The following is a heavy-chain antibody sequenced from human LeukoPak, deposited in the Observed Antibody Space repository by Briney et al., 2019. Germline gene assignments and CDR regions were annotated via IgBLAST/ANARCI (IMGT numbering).Heavy chain of an antibody. CDR3: ARHGAYCSSTSCSFDY. Sequence: PSETLSLTCTVSGGSISSSSYYWGWIRQPPGKGLEWIGSIYYSGSTYYDPSLKSRVTISVDTSKNQFSLKLSSVTAADTAVYYCARHGAYCSSTSCSFDYWGQGTLVTVSS. CDR2: IYYSGST. J-gene: IGHJ4*02. CDR1: GGSISSSSYY. D-gene: IGHD2-2*01. V-gene: IGHV4-39*01.